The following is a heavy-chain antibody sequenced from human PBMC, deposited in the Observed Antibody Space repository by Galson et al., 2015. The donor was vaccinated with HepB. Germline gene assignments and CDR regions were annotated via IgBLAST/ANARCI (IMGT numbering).Heavy chain of an antibody. CDR2: IDPSDSYT. CDR1: GYSFTSYW. J-gene: IGHJ6*02. CDR3: ARQWWVVPAATYYGMDV. Sequence: QSGAEVKKPGESLRISCKGSGYSFTSYWISWVRQMPGKGLEWMGRIDPSDSYTNYSPSFQGHVTISADKSISTAYLQWSSLKASDTAMYYCARQWWVVPAATYYGMDVWGQGTTVTVSS. D-gene: IGHD2-2*01. V-gene: IGHV5-10-1*01.